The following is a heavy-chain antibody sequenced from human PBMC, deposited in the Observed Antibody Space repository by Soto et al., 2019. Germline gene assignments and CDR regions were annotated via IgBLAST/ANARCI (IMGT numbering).Heavy chain of an antibody. D-gene: IGHD5-18*01. J-gene: IGHJ4*02. CDR1: GGSISSGGYY. CDR3: ALRDVDTTMVGRDY. Sequence: SETLSLTCTVSGGSISSGGYYWYWIRQHSGKGQEWIGFTYYSGTTYYNPSLKSRVTISVETSKNQFSLKLRSVTAADTAVYYCALRDVDTTMVGRDYWGQGTLVTVS. V-gene: IGHV4-31*03. CDR2: TYYSGTT.